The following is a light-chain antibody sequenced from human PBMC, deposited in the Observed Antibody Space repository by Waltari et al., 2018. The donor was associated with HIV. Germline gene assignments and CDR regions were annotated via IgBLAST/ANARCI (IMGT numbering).Light chain of an antibody. CDR2: KNT. CDR3: LSADSSGSYV. Sequence: SSELTQPHSVSVSPGQTARLTCSGDASPKPDNHWYQQKPGQAPVVVIHKNTERPSGIPERFSASRSGTTVTLAISGVQADDEAYYYCLSADSSGSYVFGPGTTVTVL. V-gene: IGLV3-25*03. J-gene: IGLJ1*01. CDR1: ASPKPD.